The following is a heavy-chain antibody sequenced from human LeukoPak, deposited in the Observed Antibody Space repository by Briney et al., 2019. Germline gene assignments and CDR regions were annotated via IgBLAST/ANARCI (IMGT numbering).Heavy chain of an antibody. CDR2: IYYSGST. V-gene: IGHV4-39*07. J-gene: IGHJ5*02. D-gene: IGHD4-23*01. CDR3: ARSGGNFHNWFDP. Sequence: SETLSLTCTVSGGSISSYYWGWIRQPPGKGLEWIGSIYYSGSTYYNPSLKSRVTISVDTSKNQFSLKLSSVTAADTAVYYCARSGGNFHNWFDPWGQGTLVTVSP. CDR1: GGSISSYY.